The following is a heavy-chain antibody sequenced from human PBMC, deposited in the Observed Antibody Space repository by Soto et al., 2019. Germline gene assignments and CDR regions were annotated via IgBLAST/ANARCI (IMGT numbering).Heavy chain of an antibody. CDR1: GFTFSSYA. CDR2: ISGSGGRT. Sequence: GGSLRLSCAASGFTFSSYAMSWVRQAPGKGLEWVSAISGSGGRTYYADSMKGRFTISRDNPKNTLYLQMTSLRAEDTAVYYCAKDQGSYDFWSGPSNWFDPWGQGTLVTVSS. D-gene: IGHD3-3*01. V-gene: IGHV3-23*01. CDR3: AKDQGSYDFWSGPSNWFDP. J-gene: IGHJ5*02.